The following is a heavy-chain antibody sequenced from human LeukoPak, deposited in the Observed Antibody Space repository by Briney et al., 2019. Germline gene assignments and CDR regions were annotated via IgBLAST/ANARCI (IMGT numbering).Heavy chain of an antibody. D-gene: IGHD6-25*01. V-gene: IGHV3-21*01. CDR1: GFTFSSYS. CDR3: ARDRSGALDAFDI. Sequence: GGSLRLSCAASGFTFSSYSMNWVRQAPGKGLEWVSSISSSSYIYYADSVKGRFTISRDNAKNSLYLQMNSLRAEDTAVYYCARDRSGALDAFDIWGQGTMVTVSS. CDR2: ISSSSYI. J-gene: IGHJ3*02.